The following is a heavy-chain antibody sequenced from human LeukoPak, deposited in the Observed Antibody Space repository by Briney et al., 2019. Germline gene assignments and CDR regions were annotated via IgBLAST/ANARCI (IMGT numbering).Heavy chain of an antibody. Sequence: ASVKVSCKASGYTFTSYYLHWVRQAPGQGLEWMGGIIPIFGIANYAQKFQGRVTITADESTSTAYMELISLRSDDTAVYYCARLESRYCSSNSCPEDYWGQGTLVTVSS. CDR2: IIPIFGIA. D-gene: IGHD2-2*01. CDR1: GYTFTSYY. V-gene: IGHV1-69*13. CDR3: ARLESRYCSSNSCPEDY. J-gene: IGHJ4*02.